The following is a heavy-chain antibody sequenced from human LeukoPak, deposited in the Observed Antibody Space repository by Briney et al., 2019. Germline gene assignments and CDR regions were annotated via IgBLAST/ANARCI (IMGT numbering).Heavy chain of an antibody. CDR3: ARPSIYGSGLDRLDL. J-gene: IGHJ1*01. V-gene: IGHV1-69*04. CDR2: IIPILGIA. Sequence: ASVKVSCKASGGTFSSYAISWVRQAPGQGLEWMGRIIPILGIANYAQKLQGRVTITADKSTSTAYMELSSLRSEDTAVYYCARPSIYGSGLDRLDLWGQGTLVTVSS. D-gene: IGHD3-10*01. CDR1: GGTFSSYA.